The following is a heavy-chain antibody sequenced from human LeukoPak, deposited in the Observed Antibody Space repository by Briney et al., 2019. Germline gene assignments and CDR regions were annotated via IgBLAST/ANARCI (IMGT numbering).Heavy chain of an antibody. CDR2: ISYDGSNK. CDR1: GFTFSSYA. V-gene: IGHV3-30*04. CDR3: ARDSGGDGYNPHY. J-gene: IGHJ4*02. D-gene: IGHD5-24*01. Sequence: GGSLRLSCAASGFTFSSYAMHWVRQAPGKGLEWVAVISYDGSNKYYADSVKGRFTISRDNSKNTLYLQMNSLRAEDTAAYYCARDSGGDGYNPHYWGQGTLVTVSS.